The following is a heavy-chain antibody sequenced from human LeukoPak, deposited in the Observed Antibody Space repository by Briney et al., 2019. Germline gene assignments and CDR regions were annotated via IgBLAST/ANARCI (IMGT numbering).Heavy chain of an antibody. CDR2: IYHSGST. J-gene: IGHJ4*02. CDR3: AREASGDFWSGYFDY. D-gene: IGHD3-3*01. V-gene: IGHV4-30-2*01. Sequence: SETLSLTCAVSGGSISSGGYSWSWIRQPPGKGLEWIGCIYHSGSTYYNPSLKSRVTISVDRSKNQFSLKLSSVTAADTAVYYCAREASGDFWSGYFDYWGQGTLVTVSS. CDR1: GGSISSGGYS.